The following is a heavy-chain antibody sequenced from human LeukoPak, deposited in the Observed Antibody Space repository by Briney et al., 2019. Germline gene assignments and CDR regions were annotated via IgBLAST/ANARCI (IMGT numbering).Heavy chain of an antibody. CDR1: GLTFSDFW. CDR2: VKGDGRTT. J-gene: IGHJ4*02. CDR3: ATGHSYGYDY. D-gene: IGHD5-18*01. Sequence: QPGGSLRLSCAASGLTFSDFWMHWVRQPPGKGLVWVALVKGDGRTTIYADSVKGRFTISRDNAKNTLYLQMNSLRADDSGVYYWATGHSYGYDYWGQGVLVTVSS. V-gene: IGHV3-74*01.